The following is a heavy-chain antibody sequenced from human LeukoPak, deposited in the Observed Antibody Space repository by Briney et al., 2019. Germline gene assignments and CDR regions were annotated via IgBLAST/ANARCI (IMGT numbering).Heavy chain of an antibody. CDR1: GFTFRDAW. J-gene: IGHJ1*01. Sequence: GGSLRLSCAACGFTFRDAWMTWVRQAPGKGLEWVGRIRSKTDGGTTDYAVSVQGRFTISRDDSKNTLYLQMSSLKTEDTAVYYCAKHIYGVVSIQQWGQGTLVTVSS. CDR3: AKHIYGVVSIQQ. CDR2: IRSKTDGGTT. D-gene: IGHD3-3*01. V-gene: IGHV3-15*01.